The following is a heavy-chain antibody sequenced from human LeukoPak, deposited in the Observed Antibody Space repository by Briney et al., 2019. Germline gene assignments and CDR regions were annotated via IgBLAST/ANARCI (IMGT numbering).Heavy chain of an antibody. J-gene: IGHJ4*02. CDR2: ISSSSSYI. V-gene: IGHV3-21*01. CDR1: GFTFSSYS. CDR3: ARDVLYYDILTGYSPRGIFDY. Sequence: GGSLRLSCAASGFTFSSYSMNWVRQASGKGLEWVSSISSSSSYIYYADSVKGRFTISRDNAKNSLYLQMNSLRAEDTAVYYCARDVLYYDILTGYSPRGIFDYWGQGTLVTVSS. D-gene: IGHD3-9*01.